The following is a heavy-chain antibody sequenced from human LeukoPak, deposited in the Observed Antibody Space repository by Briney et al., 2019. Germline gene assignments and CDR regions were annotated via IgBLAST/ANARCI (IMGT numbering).Heavy chain of an antibody. J-gene: IGHJ4*02. Sequence: PGGSLRLSCAASGFTLSTCWMHWVRQAPGKGLVWVSRMSSDGISTKYADSVKGRFTISRDDAKNTLFLQMNSLRAEDTAVYYCARGQRGVYSFDYWGQGTLVTVSS. CDR3: ARGQRGVYSFDY. D-gene: IGHD3-16*01. CDR2: MSSDGIST. V-gene: IGHV3-74*03. CDR1: GFTLSTCW.